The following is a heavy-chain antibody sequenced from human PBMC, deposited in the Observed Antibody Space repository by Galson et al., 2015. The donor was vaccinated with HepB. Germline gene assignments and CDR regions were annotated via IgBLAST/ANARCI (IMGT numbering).Heavy chain of an antibody. Sequence: SLRLSCAASGFTFSSYAMHWVRQAPGKGLEWVAVISYDGSKKYYADSVKGRLIISRDNSKNTLNLQMNSLRAEDTAVYYCASSNWYDFWSGPFLHWGQGTLVTVSS. V-gene: IGHV3-30*04. CDR3: ASSNWYDFWSGPFLH. CDR2: ISYDGSKK. D-gene: IGHD3-3*01. CDR1: GFTFSSYA. J-gene: IGHJ1*01.